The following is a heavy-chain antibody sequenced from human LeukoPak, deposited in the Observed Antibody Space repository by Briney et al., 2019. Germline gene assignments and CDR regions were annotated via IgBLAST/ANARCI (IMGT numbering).Heavy chain of an antibody. CDR2: ISGSGGST. D-gene: IGHD6-6*01. CDR1: GFTFSSYA. Sequence: PGGSLRLSCAASGFTFSSYAMSWVRQAPGKGLEWVSAISGSGGSTYYADSVKGRFTISRDNSKNTLYLQMNSLRAVDTAVYYCAKDISSSVEIDYWGQGTLVTVSS. V-gene: IGHV3-23*01. J-gene: IGHJ4*02. CDR3: AKDISSSVEIDY.